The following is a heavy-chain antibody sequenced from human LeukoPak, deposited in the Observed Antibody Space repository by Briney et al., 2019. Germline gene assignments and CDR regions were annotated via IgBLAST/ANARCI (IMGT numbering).Heavy chain of an antibody. Sequence: GSLRLSCVGSGFTFSNYAMHWVRQAPGKGLEWIGEINHSGSTNYNPSLKSRVTISVDTSKNQFSLKLSPVTAADTAVYYCAGISSGYYYYYGMDVWGQGTTVTVSS. V-gene: IGHV4-34*08. CDR3: AGISSGYYYYYGMDV. CDR1: GFTFSNYA. D-gene: IGHD3-22*01. J-gene: IGHJ6*02. CDR2: INHSGST.